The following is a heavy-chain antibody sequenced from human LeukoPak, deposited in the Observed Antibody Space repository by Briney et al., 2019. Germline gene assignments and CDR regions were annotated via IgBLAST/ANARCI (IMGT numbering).Heavy chain of an antibody. CDR1: GDSVSSGGYY. J-gene: IGHJ3*02. Sequence: SETLSLTCTISGDSVSSGGYYWNWIRQRPGKGLEWIGYVYSTGTTKFNPSFKSRVTMSSDMSKKQVSLNLNFVTAADTAKYYCARDCGGDSSCFDAFGIWGQGTMVLVFS. V-gene: IGHV4-31*03. CDR3: ARDCGGDSSCFDAFGI. D-gene: IGHD2-21*01. CDR2: VYSTGTT.